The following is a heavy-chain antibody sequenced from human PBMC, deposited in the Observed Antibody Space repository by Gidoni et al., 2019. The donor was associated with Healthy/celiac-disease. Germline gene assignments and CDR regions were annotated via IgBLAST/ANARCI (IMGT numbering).Heavy chain of an antibody. CDR1: GFALSTSGMC. J-gene: IGHJ4*02. CDR2: IDWDDDK. V-gene: IGHV2-70*01. D-gene: IGHD3-10*01. CDR3: ARIRDYYGSGSYFYDY. Sequence: QVTLRESGPALVKPTQTLTLTCTFSGFALSTSGMCVSWIRQPPGKALEWLALIDWDDDKYYSTSLKTRLTISKDTSKNQVVLTMTNMDPVDTATYYCARIRDYYGSGSYFYDYWGQGTLVTVSS.